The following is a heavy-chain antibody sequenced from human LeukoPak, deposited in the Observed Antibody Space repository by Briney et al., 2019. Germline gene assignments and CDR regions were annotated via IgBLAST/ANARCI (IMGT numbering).Heavy chain of an antibody. D-gene: IGHD3-3*01. J-gene: IGHJ5*02. CDR3: ARLRFLESTWFDP. CDR1: GGSISSYY. CDR2: IYPSGST. V-gene: IGHV4-4*09. Sequence: PSETLSLTCTVSGGSISSYYWSWIRQPPGKGLEGIGYIYPSGSTNYNPSLKSRVTISVDTSKNQFSLQLSSVTAADTAVYYCARLRFLESTWFDPWGQGTLVTVSS.